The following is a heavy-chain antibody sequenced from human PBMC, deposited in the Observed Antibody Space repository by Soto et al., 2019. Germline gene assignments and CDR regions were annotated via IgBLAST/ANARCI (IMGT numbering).Heavy chain of an antibody. CDR2: INAGNGNT. J-gene: IGHJ4*02. Sequence: ASVKVSCKASGYTFTSYAMHWVRQAPGQRLEWMGWINAGNGNTKYSQKFQGRVTITRDTSASTAYMELSSLRSEDTATYYCARMIFGRNVYYFDYWGQGTLVTVSS. CDR1: GYTFTSYA. D-gene: IGHD3-3*01. CDR3: ARMIFGRNVYYFDY. V-gene: IGHV1-3*01.